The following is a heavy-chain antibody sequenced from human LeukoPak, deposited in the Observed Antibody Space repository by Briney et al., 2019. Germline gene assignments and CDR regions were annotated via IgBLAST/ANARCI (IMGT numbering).Heavy chain of an antibody. Sequence: GGSLRLSCAASGFPFSSYSMTWVRQAPGKGLEWVANIKPDGTTKFYVDSVKGRFTISRDNALNSLYLQMDSLRAEDTAIYYCARSIPYGTTWYGRSDYWGQGTLVTVSS. J-gene: IGHJ4*02. CDR1: GFPFSSYS. CDR2: IKPDGTTK. D-gene: IGHD6-13*01. CDR3: ARSIPYGTTWYGRSDY. V-gene: IGHV3-7*03.